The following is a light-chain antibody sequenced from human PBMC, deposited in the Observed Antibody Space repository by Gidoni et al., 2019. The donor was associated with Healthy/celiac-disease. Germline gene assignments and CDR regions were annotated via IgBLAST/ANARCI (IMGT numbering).Light chain of an antibody. J-gene: IGKJ1*01. CDR2: KAS. CDR3: QQYNSYPWT. V-gene: IGKV1-5*03. Sequence: DILMTQSPSTLSASVGDRVTITCRASQSISSWLAWYQQKPGKAPKLLIYKASSLESGVPPRFSGSGSGTEFTLTISSLQPDDFATYYCQQYNSYPWTFGQGTKVEIK. CDR1: QSISSW.